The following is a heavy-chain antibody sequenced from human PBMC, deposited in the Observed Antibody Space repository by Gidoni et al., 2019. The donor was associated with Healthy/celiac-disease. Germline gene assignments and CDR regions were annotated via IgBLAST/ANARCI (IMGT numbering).Heavy chain of an antibody. D-gene: IGHD3-22*01. CDR2: ISYDGSNK. V-gene: IGHV3-30-3*01. J-gene: IGHJ4*02. CDR3: ARDSHYYDSSGYMYYFDY. Sequence: QVQLVESGGGVVQPGRSLRLSCAASGFTFSSYAMPWVRQAPGKGLEWVAVISYDGSNKYYADSVKGRFTISRDNSKNTLYLQMNSLRAEDTAVYYCARDSHYYDSSGYMYYFDYWGQGTLVTVSS. CDR1: GFTFSSYA.